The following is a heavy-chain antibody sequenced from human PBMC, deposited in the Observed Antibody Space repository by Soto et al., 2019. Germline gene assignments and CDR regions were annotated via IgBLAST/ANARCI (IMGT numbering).Heavy chain of an antibody. CDR1: GFTFSSYA. Sequence: GGSLRLSCAASGFTFSSYAMSWVRQAPGKGLEWVSAISGSGGSTYYADSVKGRFTISRDNSKNTLYLQMDSLRPEDTAVYYCVRDEGSALRFLSGGMDVWGQGLTVT. CDR3: VRDEGSALRFLSGGMDV. D-gene: IGHD3-3*01. V-gene: IGHV3-23*01. J-gene: IGHJ6*02. CDR2: ISGSGGST.